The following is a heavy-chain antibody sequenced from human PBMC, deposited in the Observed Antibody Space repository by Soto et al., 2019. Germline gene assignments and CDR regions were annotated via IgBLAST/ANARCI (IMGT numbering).Heavy chain of an antibody. CDR3: ARGGESKYYYGMDV. Sequence: GASVKVSCKASGYTFTSYDINWVRQATGQGLEWMGWMNPNSGNTGYAQKFQGRVTMTRNTSISTAYTELSSLRSEDTAVYYCARGGESKYYYGMDVWGQGTTVTVSS. V-gene: IGHV1-8*01. J-gene: IGHJ6*02. CDR2: MNPNSGNT. CDR1: GYTFTSYD. D-gene: IGHD3-16*01.